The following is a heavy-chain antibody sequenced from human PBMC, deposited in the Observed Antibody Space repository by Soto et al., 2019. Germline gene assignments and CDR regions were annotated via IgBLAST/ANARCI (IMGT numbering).Heavy chain of an antibody. CDR3: AKMEGMAPWGSSYDC. CDR2: IYGGGNGP. Sequence: EVQVLESGGGLVQPGGSLRLSCAATGFTFSDFAMSWVRQAPGKGLEWVSRIYGGGNGPHYADSVKGRVTISRDNSKNTMYLQINSLRAEDTAVYYCAKMEGMAPWGSSYDCWGQGNLVTVSP. D-gene: IGHD3-16*01. J-gene: IGHJ4*02. V-gene: IGHV3-23*01. CDR1: GFTFSDFA.